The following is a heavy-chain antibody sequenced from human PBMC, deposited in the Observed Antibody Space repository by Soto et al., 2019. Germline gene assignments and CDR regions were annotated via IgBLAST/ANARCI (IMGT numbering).Heavy chain of an antibody. D-gene: IGHD5-12*01. V-gene: IGHV4-34*01. Sequence: PSETLSLTCAVYGGSFSGYYWSWIRQPPGKGLEWIGEINHSGSTNYNPSLKSRVTISVDTSKNQFSLKLSSVTPEDTAVYYCARAVRPRGYDQEFDYWGQGTLVTVSS. CDR1: GGSFSGYY. CDR3: ARAVRPRGYDQEFDY. CDR2: INHSGST. J-gene: IGHJ4*02.